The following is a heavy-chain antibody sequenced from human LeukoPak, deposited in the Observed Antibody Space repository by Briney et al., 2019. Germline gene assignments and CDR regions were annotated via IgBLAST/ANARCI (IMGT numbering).Heavy chain of an antibody. CDR2: INYSGST. D-gene: IGHD4-17*01. J-gene: IGHJ2*01. Sequence: SETLSLTCTVSGGSISSSSYYWGWIRQPPGKGLEWIGSINYSGSTYYDPSLKSRVTISVDTSKNQFSLKLSSVTAADTAVYYCARGVHGDYRWYFDLWGRGTLVTVSS. CDR3: ARGVHGDYRWYFDL. V-gene: IGHV4-39*07. CDR1: GGSISSSSYY.